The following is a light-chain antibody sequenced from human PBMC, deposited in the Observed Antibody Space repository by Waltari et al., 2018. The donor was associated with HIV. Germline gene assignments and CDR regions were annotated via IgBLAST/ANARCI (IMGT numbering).Light chain of an antibody. CDR2: QDS. V-gene: IGLV3-1*01. Sequence: DLSQPASVSVSPGQTATVTCYGDKLGNRFVCWYRQKSGQSPELIIYQDSRRPSGISDRFSGATSGSKATLTIRETQSIDEGDYYCQAWDSNNYVFGSGTRVTVL. CDR3: QAWDSNNYV. CDR1: KLGNRF. J-gene: IGLJ1*01.